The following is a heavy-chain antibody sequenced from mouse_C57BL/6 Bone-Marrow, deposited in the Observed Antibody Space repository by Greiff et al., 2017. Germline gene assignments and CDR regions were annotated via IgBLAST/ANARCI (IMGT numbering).Heavy chain of an antibody. D-gene: IGHD2-2*01. J-gene: IGHJ1*03. CDR2: IYPGDGDT. V-gene: IGHV1-82*01. CDR1: GYAFSSSW. Sequence: QVQLQQSGPELVKPGASVKISCKASGYAFSSSWMNWVKQRPGKGLEWIGRIYPGDGDTNYNGKFKGKATLTADKSSSTAYMQLSSLTSEDSAVYFCARGGLWLRTLGFDVWGTGTTVTVSS. CDR3: ARGGLWLRTLGFDV.